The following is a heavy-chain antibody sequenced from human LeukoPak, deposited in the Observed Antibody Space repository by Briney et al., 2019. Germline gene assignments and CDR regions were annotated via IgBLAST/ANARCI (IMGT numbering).Heavy chain of an antibody. CDR3: ATYTNWVAGDV. J-gene: IGHJ6*02. CDR1: GFMLSDSW. CDR2: IDKDGSEK. Sequence: PGGSLRLSCVASGFMLSDSWMSWVHQAPGKGLEWVADIDKDGSEKDYVDSVKGRFTISRDNAKNSLYLQMDSLRADDTAVYYCATYTNWVAGDVWGQGTTVSVSS. V-gene: IGHV3-7*01. D-gene: IGHD7-27*01.